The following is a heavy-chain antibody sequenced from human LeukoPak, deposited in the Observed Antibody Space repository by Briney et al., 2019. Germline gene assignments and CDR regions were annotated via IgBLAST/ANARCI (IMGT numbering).Heavy chain of an antibody. CDR1: GFTFSSYS. CDR3: ARDLPLGYCSGGSCYLG. J-gene: IGHJ4*02. Sequence: GGSLRLSCAASGFTFSSYSMNWVRQAPGKGLEWVSSISSSSSYIYYADSVKGRFTISRDNAKNSLYLQMNSLRAEDTAVYYCARDLPLGYCSGGSCYLGWGQGTLVTVSS. CDR2: ISSSSSYI. D-gene: IGHD2-15*01. V-gene: IGHV3-21*01.